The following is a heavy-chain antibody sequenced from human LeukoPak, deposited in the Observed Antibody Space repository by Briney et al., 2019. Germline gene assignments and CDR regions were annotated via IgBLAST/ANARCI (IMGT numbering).Heavy chain of an antibody. D-gene: IGHD3-10*01. Sequence: SVKVSCKASGYTFTSYYMHWVRQAPGQGLEWMGGIIPIFGTANYAQKFQGRVTITADESTSTAYMELSSLRSEDTAVYYCARETGQGYYGKFDYWGQGTLVTVSS. V-gene: IGHV1-69*13. CDR1: GYTFTSYY. CDR3: ARETGQGYYGKFDY. J-gene: IGHJ4*02. CDR2: IIPIFGTA.